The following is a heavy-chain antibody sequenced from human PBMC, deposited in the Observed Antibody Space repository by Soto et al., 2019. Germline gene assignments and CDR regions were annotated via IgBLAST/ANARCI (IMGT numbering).Heavy chain of an antibody. J-gene: IGHJ4*02. Sequence: PSETLSLTCTVSGGSISSGDYYWSWIRQPPGKGLEWIGYIYYSGSTYYNPSLKSRVTISVDTSKNQFSLKLSSVTAADTAVYYCARAHKTYYDYIWGSYRFSYYFDYWGQGTLVTVSS. V-gene: IGHV4-30-4*01. CDR1: GGSISSGDYY. CDR2: IYYSGST. D-gene: IGHD3-16*02. CDR3: ARAHKTYYDYIWGSYRFSYYFDY.